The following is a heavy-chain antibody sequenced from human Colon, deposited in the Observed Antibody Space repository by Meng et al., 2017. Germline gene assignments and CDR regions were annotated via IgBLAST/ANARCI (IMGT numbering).Heavy chain of an antibody. CDR2: IRTKGNSYTT. J-gene: IGHJ4*02. Sequence: EVQLVASGGGLVQPGGSLILSCAGSGFTFSDYYLDWVRQVPGKGLQWIGRIRTKGNSYTTAYAASVEGRFTVSRDDSKSSVYLQMNSLKTEDTAVYYCVRDNLWTYDYWGQGTLVTVSS. D-gene: IGHD3/OR15-3a*01. CDR3: VRDNLWTYDY. CDR1: GFTFSDYY. V-gene: IGHV3-72*01.